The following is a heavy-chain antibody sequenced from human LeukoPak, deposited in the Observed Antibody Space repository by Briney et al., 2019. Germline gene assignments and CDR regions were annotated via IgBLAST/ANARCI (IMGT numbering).Heavy chain of an antibody. CDR2: IYSGGST. CDR3: ARVYYDSSGYAFDI. Sequence: PGGSLRLSCAASGFTFSSYAMLCVRQAPGKGLEWVSVIYSGGSTYYADSVKGRFTISRDNSKNTLYLQMNSRRAEDTAVYYCARVYYDSSGYAFDIWGQGTMVTVSS. D-gene: IGHD3-22*01. V-gene: IGHV3-53*01. J-gene: IGHJ3*02. CDR1: GFTFSSYA.